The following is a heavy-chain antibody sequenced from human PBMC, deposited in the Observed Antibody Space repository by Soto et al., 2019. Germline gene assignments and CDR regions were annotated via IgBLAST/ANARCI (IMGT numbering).Heavy chain of an antibody. J-gene: IGHJ4*02. CDR2: ISYDGSNK. CDR3: AKIKESSDGPFDY. CDR1: VLKFMREG. Sequence: GGPLQVASSASVLKFMREGMYGVRADPGKGLEWVAVISYDGSNKYYADSVKGRFTISRDNSKNTLYLQMNSLRAEDTAVYYCAKIKESSDGPFDYWGQGTMVIGSS. D-gene: IGHD2-2*01. V-gene: IGHV3-30*18.